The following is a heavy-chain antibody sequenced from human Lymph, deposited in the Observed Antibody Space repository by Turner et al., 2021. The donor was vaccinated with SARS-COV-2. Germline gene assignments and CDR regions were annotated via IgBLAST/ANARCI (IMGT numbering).Heavy chain of an antibody. CDR3: AKDPGYCSGGSCYSRTYFDY. CDR1: GLPFDDYA. V-gene: IGHV3-43*02. J-gene: IGHJ4*02. Sequence: EVQLVESGGGVVQPGGSRRLSCAASGLPFDDYAMHWVRQAPGKGLEWVSLISGDGCSTYSADSVKGRFTISRDNSKNSLYLQMNSLRTEDTALYYCAKDPGYCSGGSCYSRTYFDYWGQGTLVTVSS. CDR2: ISGDGCST. D-gene: IGHD2-15*01.